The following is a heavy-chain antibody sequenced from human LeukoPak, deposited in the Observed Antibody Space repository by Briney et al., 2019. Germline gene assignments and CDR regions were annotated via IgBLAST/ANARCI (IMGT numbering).Heavy chain of an antibody. Sequence: GGSLRLSCAASGFTVSSNYMSWVRQAPGKGLEWVPVIYSGGSTYYADSVKGRFTISRDNSKNTLYLQMNSLRAEDTAVYYCASHRGMYYYDSSGSLGYWGQGTLVTVSS. CDR1: GFTVSSNY. D-gene: IGHD3-22*01. CDR3: ASHRGMYYYDSSGSLGY. J-gene: IGHJ4*02. CDR2: IYSGGST. V-gene: IGHV3-66*04.